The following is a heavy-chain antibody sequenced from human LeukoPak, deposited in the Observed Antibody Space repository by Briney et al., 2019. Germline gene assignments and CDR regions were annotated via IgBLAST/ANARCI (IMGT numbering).Heavy chain of an antibody. V-gene: IGHV3-73*01. CDR3: TGNYYGSGSYADFDY. Sequence: PGGSLRLSCAASGFTFSGSALHWVRQASGKGLEWVDRIRSTANGYATAYAASVKGRFTISRDDSKNTAYLRMDSLKTEDTAVYYCTGNYYGSGSYADFDYWGQGTLVTVSS. J-gene: IGHJ4*02. CDR2: IRSTANGYAT. CDR1: GFTFSGSA. D-gene: IGHD3-10*01.